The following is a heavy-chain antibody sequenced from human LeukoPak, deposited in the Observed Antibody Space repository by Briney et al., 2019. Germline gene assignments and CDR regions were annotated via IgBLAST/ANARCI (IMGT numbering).Heavy chain of an antibody. CDR3: ARDYDSSGYSDAFDI. V-gene: IGHV3-20*04. CDR1: GFTFSSYG. D-gene: IGHD3-22*01. J-gene: IGHJ3*02. CDR2: INWNGGST. Sequence: GRSLRLSCAASGFTFSSYGMHWVRQAPGKGLEWVSGINWNGGSTGYADSVKGRFTISRDNAKNSLYLQMNSLRAEDTALYYCARDYDSSGYSDAFDIWGQGTMVTVSS.